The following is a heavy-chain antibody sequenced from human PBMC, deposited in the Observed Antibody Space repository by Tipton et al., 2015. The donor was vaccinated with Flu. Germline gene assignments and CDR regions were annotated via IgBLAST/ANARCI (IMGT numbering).Heavy chain of an antibody. CDR1: GFTFSSYW. V-gene: IGHV3-7*01. J-gene: IGHJ4*02. CDR3: GRAIGGGNSY. Sequence: SLRLSCAASGFTFSSYWMSWIRQAPGKGLEWVANIKGDGSTKYYVDSVKGRFTISRDNAKNSLHLQMNSLRAEDTAVYYCGRAIGGGNSYWGQGALVTVSS. CDR2: IKGDGSTK. D-gene: IGHD4-23*01.